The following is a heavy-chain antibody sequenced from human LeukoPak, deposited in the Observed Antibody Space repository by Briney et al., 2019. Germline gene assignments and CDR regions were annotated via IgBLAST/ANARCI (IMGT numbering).Heavy chain of an antibody. Sequence: SETLSLTCTVSGGSISSSSYYWGWIRQPPGKGLEWIGSIYYSGSTYYNPSLKSRVTISVDTSKNQFSLKLSSVTAADTAVYYCAGLYSSSWLWDYWGQGTLVTVSS. CDR2: IYYSGST. CDR1: GGSISSSSYY. D-gene: IGHD6-13*01. V-gene: IGHV4-39*07. J-gene: IGHJ4*02. CDR3: AGLYSSSWLWDY.